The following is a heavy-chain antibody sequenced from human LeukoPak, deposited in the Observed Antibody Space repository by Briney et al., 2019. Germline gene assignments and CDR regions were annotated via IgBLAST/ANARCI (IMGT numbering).Heavy chain of an antibody. CDR1: GFAFSSFW. CDR3: ANGAEWPNI. Sequence: GGPLRLSCAASGFAFSSFWMSWVRQAPGKGLEWVANIKQDGSERNYVDSVRGRFTISRDNAKNLLYLQMNSLRAEDTAVYYCANGAEWPNIWGQGTLATVSS. D-gene: IGHD3-3*01. CDR2: IKQDGSER. V-gene: IGHV3-7*01. J-gene: IGHJ4*02.